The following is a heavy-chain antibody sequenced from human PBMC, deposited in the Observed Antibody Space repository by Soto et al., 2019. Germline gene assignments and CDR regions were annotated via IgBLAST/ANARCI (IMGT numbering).Heavy chain of an antibody. D-gene: IGHD2-8*01. Sequence: SSETLSLTCAVYGGSFSCHYWSWIRQPPGKGLEWIGEISHSGSTTYNPSLESRVAISVDTSMNQFSLKLNSVTAADTAVYYCARGPSRLLMGDSFAWGQGTLVTVSS. CDR1: GGSFSCHY. CDR3: ARGPSRLLMGDSFA. V-gene: IGHV4-34*01. CDR2: ISHSGST. J-gene: IGHJ5*02.